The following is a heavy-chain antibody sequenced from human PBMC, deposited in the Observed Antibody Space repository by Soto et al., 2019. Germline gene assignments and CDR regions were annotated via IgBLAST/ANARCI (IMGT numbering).Heavy chain of an antibody. D-gene: IGHD3-16*01. CDR1: GGTFASYA. Sequence: QVQLVQSGAEVKKPGSSVKVSCKASGGTFASYAVSWVRQATGQGLEWMGWIIPVFGSKNYAQNFQDRVTFTADASTGTVYLELTSLRSEDTAVYYCARDGGLVEIATMWDYGGQGTLVTVSS. J-gene: IGHJ4*02. CDR3: ARDGGLVEIATMWDY. CDR2: IIPVFGSK. V-gene: IGHV1-69*01.